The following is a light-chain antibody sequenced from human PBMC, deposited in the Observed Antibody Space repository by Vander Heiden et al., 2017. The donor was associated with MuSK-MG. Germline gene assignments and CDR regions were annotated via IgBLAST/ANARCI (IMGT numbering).Light chain of an antibody. CDR3: QQRSNWPRLT. J-gene: IGKJ4*01. V-gene: IGKV3-11*01. CDR2: DAS. CDR1: QSVSSY. Sequence: EIVLTQSPATLSLSPGERATLPCKESQSVSSYLAWYQQKPGQAPRLLIYDASNRATGIPARFSGSGSGTDFTLTISSLEPEDFAVYYCQQRSNWPRLTFGGGTKVEIK.